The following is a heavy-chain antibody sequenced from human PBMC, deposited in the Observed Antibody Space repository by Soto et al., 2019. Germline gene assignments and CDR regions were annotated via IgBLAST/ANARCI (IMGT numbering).Heavy chain of an antibody. CDR1: GFTFSSYG. D-gene: IGHD2-2*01. CDR2: ISYDGSNK. CDR3: ARWEMPGYCSSTSCPGDYYYGMDV. Sequence: GGSLRLSCAASGFTFSSYGMHWVRQAPGKGLEWVAVISYDGSNKYYADSVKGRFTISRDNSKNTLYLQMNSLRAEDTALYHCARWEMPGYCSSTSCPGDYYYGMDVWGQGTTATVSS. J-gene: IGHJ6*01. V-gene: IGHV3-30*03.